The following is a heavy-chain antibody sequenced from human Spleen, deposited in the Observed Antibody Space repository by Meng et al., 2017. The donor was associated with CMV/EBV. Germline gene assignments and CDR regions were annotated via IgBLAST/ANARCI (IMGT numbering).Heavy chain of an antibody. J-gene: IGHJ4*02. CDR3: ARGLRSETTFDY. CDR1: GGSVSSGSYY. Sequence: ESLKISCTVSGGSVSSGSYYWSWIRQPPGKGLEWIGYIYYSGSTSYNPSLKSRVTISVDTSKNQFSLKLSSVTAADTAVYYCARGLRSETTFDYWGQGTLVTVSS. V-gene: IGHV4-61*01. CDR2: IYYSGST. D-gene: IGHD1/OR15-1a*01.